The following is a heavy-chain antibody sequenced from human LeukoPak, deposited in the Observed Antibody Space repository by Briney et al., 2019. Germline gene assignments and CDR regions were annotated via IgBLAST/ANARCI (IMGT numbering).Heavy chain of an antibody. CDR1: GGSISSGSYY. CDR3: AREARSFENSILYFGEPVT. Sequence: SETLSLTCTVSGGSISSGSYYWGWIRQPPGKGLEWIGSIYYSGSTYYNPSLKSRVTISVDTSKNQFSLKLSSVTAADTAVYYCAREARSFENSILYFGEPVTWGQGTLVTVSS. CDR2: IYYSGST. J-gene: IGHJ5*02. V-gene: IGHV4-39*07. D-gene: IGHD3-10*01.